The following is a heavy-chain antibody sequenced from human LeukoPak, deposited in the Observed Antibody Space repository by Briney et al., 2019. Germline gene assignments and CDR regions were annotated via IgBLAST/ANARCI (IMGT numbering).Heavy chain of an antibody. V-gene: IGHV1-46*01. CDR1: GYTFTTYS. CDR3: ARVATMIVVVNYFDY. CDR2: INPSGGST. J-gene: IGHJ4*02. Sequence: ASVKVSCKASGYTFTTYSMHWVRQAPGQELEWMGIINPSGGSTSYAQKFQGRVTMTRDTSTSTVYMELSSLRSEDTAVYYCARVATMIVVVNYFDYWGQGTLVTVSS. D-gene: IGHD3-22*01.